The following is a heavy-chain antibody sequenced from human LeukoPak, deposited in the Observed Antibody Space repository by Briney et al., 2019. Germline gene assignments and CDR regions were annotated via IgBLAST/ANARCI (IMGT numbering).Heavy chain of an antibody. CDR3: ARRAVAENYFDY. V-gene: IGHV4-59*08. D-gene: IGHD6-19*01. J-gene: IGHJ4*02. CDR2: IYSSGST. CDR1: GGALTSYY. Sequence: SETLCLTCTVSGGALTSYYWSWSRHTPGKGLEWIGYIYSSGSTTCNPSLKSRVTISVDTSKNQFSLKLTSVTATDTAVYYCARRAVAENYFDYWGQGTLVTDSS.